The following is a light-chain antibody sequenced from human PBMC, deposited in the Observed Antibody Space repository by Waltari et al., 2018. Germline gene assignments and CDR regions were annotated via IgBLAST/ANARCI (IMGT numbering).Light chain of an antibody. V-gene: IGKV1-9*01. CDR3: QQLNSYQWT. CDR2: AAS. J-gene: IGKJ1*01. Sequence: IQLTQSPSSLSASVGDRVTITCRASPGISNFLAWYQQKPGKAPKLLIYAASTLQSGVPSRFSGSGSGTDFTLTNSSLQPEDFATYYCQQLNSYQWTFGQGTKVDIK. CDR1: PGISNF.